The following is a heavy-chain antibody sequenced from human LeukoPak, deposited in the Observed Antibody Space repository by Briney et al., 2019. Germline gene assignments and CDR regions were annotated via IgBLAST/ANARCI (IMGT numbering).Heavy chain of an antibody. Sequence: SETLSLTCTVSGGSISSYYWSWIRQPPGKGLEWIGYIYYSGSTNYNPSLKSRVTISVDTSKNQFSLKLSSVTAEDTAVYYCARAWLVSAFDIWGQGTMVTVSS. V-gene: IGHV4-59*01. CDR2: IYYSGST. CDR1: GGSISSYY. CDR3: ARAWLVSAFDI. J-gene: IGHJ3*02. D-gene: IGHD5-12*01.